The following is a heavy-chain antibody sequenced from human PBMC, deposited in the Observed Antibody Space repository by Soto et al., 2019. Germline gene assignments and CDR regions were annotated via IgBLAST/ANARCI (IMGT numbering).Heavy chain of an antibody. CDR2: IYYSGST. Sequence: SETLSLTCTVSGGSISSYYWSWIRQPPGKGLEWIGYIYYSGSTNYNPSLKSRVTISVDTSKNQFPLKLSSVTAADTAVYYCARHIRGNSCMDVWGQGTTVTVSS. CDR1: GGSISSYY. J-gene: IGHJ6*02. CDR3: ARHIRGNSCMDV. V-gene: IGHV4-59*08. D-gene: IGHD2-21*01.